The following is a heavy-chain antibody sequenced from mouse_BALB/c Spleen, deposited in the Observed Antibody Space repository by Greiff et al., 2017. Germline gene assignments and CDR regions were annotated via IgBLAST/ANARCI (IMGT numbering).Heavy chain of an antibody. D-gene: IGHD2-1*01. Sequence: EVKLMESGGGLVQPGGSLRLSCATSGFTFTDYYMSWVRQPPGKALEWLGFIRNKANGYTTEYSASVKGRFTISRDNSQSILYLQMNTLRAEDSATYYCARDYGNYEYYAMDYWGQGTSVTVSS. J-gene: IGHJ4*01. CDR3: ARDYGNYEYYAMDY. CDR2: IRNKANGYTT. V-gene: IGHV7-3*02. CDR1: GFTFTDYY.